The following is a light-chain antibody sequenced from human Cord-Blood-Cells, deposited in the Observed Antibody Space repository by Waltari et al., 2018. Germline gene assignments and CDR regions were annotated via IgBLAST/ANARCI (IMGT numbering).Light chain of an antibody. CDR2: DVS. J-gene: IGLJ1*01. Sequence: QSALTQPASVSGSPGQSITISCTGTSSDVGGYNDVSWYQQHPGKAPKLMIYDVSKRPSGVSNRFSGSKSGNTASLTISGLQAEDEADYYCSSYTSSFYVFGTGTKVTVL. V-gene: IGLV2-14*01. CDR1: SSDVGGYND. CDR3: SSYTSSFYV.